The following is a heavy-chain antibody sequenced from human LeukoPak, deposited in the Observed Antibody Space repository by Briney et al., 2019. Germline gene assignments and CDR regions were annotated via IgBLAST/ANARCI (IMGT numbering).Heavy chain of an antibody. CDR3: ARRYYDSSGLLGFDP. CDR2: IYHSGST. Sequence: SQTLSLTCTVSGGSISSGGYYWSWIRQPPGKGLEWIGYIYHSGSTYYNPSLRSRVTISVDRSKNQFSLKLSSVTAADTAVYYCARRYYDSSGLLGFDPWGQGTLVTVSS. J-gene: IGHJ5*02. V-gene: IGHV4-30-2*01. CDR1: GGSISSGGYY. D-gene: IGHD3-22*01.